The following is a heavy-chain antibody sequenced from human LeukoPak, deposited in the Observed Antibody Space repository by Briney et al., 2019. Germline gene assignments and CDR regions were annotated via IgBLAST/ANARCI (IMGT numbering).Heavy chain of an antibody. V-gene: IGHV4-59*01. D-gene: IGHD6-19*01. CDR2: IYYSGTT. J-gene: IGHJ4*02. CDR3: ASGSSGWSFDY. CDR1: GESISGFY. Sequence: SETLSLTCTVSGESISGFYWNWIRQPPGKGLEWIGYIYYSGTTNYNPSLKSRVTISVDTSKNQFSLKLSSVTAADTAVYYCASGSSGWSFDYWGQGTLVTVSS.